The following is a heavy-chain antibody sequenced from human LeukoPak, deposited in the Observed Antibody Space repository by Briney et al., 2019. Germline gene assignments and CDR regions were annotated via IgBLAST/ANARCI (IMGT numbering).Heavy chain of an antibody. D-gene: IGHD3-22*01. Sequence: SQTLSLTCTASGGSISSSSYYWGWIRQPPGKGLEWIGSIFYSGSTYYNPSLKSRVTISVDTSKNQFSLKLSSVTAADTAVYYCAREGRGDYDSSGYGPDYWGQGTLVTVSS. CDR3: AREGRGDYDSSGYGPDY. CDR2: IFYSGST. V-gene: IGHV4-39*07. CDR1: GGSISSSSYY. J-gene: IGHJ4*02.